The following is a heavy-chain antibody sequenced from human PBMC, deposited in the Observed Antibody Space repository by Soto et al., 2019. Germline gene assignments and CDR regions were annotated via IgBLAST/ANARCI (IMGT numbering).Heavy chain of an antibody. J-gene: IGHJ3*02. CDR1: GYTFTGYY. Sequence: ASVKVSCKASGYTFTGYYMHWVRQAPGQGLEWMGWINPNSGGTNYAQKFQGWVTMTRDTSISTAYMELSRLRSDDTAVYYCARLCSSTSCHNAIDIRGQGTMVTVSS. CDR2: INPNSGGT. D-gene: IGHD2-2*01. CDR3: ARLCSSTSCHNAIDI. V-gene: IGHV1-2*04.